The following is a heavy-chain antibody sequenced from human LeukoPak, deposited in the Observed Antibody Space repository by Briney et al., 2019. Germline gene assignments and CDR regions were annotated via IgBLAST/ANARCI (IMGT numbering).Heavy chain of an antibody. V-gene: IGHV4-61*02. CDR2: ISSSGST. CDR3: ARGPYSYDSSGAFDI. Sequence: PSETLSLTCTVSSGSISSGDYYWSWIRQPAGKGLEWIGRISSSGSTNYNPSLKSRVTISVDTSKNQFSLKLSSVTAADTAVYFCARGPYSYDSSGAFDIWGQGTMVTVSS. D-gene: IGHD3-22*01. J-gene: IGHJ3*02. CDR1: SGSISSGDYY.